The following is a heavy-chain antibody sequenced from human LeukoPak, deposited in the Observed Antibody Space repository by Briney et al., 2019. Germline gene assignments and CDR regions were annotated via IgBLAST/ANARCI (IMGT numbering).Heavy chain of an antibody. Sequence: GGSLRLSCAASGFTVSSNYMSWVRQAPGKGLEWVSAISGSGGSTYYADSVKGRFTISRDNSKNTLYLQMNSLRAEDTAVYYCAKVVGATTAGLFDYWGQGTLVTVSS. V-gene: IGHV3-23*01. CDR1: GFTVSSNY. CDR2: ISGSGGST. CDR3: AKVVGATTAGLFDY. D-gene: IGHD1-26*01. J-gene: IGHJ4*02.